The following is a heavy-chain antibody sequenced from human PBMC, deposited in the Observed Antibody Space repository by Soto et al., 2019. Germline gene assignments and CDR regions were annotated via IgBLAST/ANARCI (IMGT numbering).Heavy chain of an antibody. V-gene: IGHV3-11*03. D-gene: IGHD4-17*01. J-gene: IGHJ4*02. Sequence: PGGSLRLSCEGSGFTFSDYYISWIRQAPGKGLEWISYSSNSGTFSRYADSVKGRFSISRDNTKNTLYLQMNSLRAEDTAVYYCAKRGFGGSTVTNLLPFDYWGQGTLVTVSS. CDR3: AKRGFGGSTVTNLLPFDY. CDR2: SSNSGTFS. CDR1: GFTFSDYY.